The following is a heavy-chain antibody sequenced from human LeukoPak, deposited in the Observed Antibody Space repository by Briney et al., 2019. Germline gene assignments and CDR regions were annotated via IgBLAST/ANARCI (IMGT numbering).Heavy chain of an antibody. CDR1: GYTFTSYG. D-gene: IGHD3-10*01. V-gene: IGHV1-18*01. J-gene: IGHJ4*02. CDR2: ISAYNGNT. Sequence: ASVKVSCKASGYTFTSYGISWVRQAPGQGLEWMGWISAYNGNTNYAQKLQGRVTMTTDTSTSTAYMELRSLRSDDTAVYYCARDTDYYGSGSYYIPSFDYWGQGTLVTVSS. CDR3: ARDTDYYGSGSYYIPSFDY.